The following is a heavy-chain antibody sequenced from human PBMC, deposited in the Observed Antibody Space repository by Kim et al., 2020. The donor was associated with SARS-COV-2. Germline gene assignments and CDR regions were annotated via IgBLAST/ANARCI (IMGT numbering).Heavy chain of an antibody. Sequence: IYYSGSTNYNPSLKSRVTITVDTSKNQFSLKLSSVTAADTAVYYWASFDVWGQGTTVTVSS. CDR2: IYYSGST. CDR3: ASFDV. V-gene: IGHV4-59*01. J-gene: IGHJ6*02.